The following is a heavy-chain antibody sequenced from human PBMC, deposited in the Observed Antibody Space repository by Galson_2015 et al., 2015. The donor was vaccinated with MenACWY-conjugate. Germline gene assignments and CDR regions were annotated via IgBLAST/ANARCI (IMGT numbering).Heavy chain of an antibody. CDR2: ISGSGGST. D-gene: IGHD2-15*01. V-gene: IGHV3-23*01. J-gene: IGHJ4*02. Sequence: SLRLSCAASGFTFSSYAMSWVRQAPGKGLEWVSSISGSGGSTYYADSVKGRFTISRDNSKNTLYLQMNSLRAEDTAVHYCAKDPGYSGGTCYHRHWGQGTLVTVSS. CDR3: AKDPGYSGGTCYHRH. CDR1: GFTFSSYA.